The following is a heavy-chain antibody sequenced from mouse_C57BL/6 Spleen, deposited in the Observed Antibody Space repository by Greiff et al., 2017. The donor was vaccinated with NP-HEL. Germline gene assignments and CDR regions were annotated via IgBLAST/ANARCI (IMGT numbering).Heavy chain of an antibody. V-gene: IGHV5-17*01. CDR1: GFTFSDYG. Sequence: EVQVVESGGGLVKPGGSLKLSCAASGFTFSDYGMHWVRQAPEKGLEWVAYISSGSSTIYYDDTVKGRFTISRDNAKNTLFLQMTSLRSEDTAMYYCGRRRLLAWFAYWGQGTLVTVSA. J-gene: IGHJ3*01. CDR3: GRRRLLAWFAY. CDR2: ISSGSSTI. D-gene: IGHD2-3*01.